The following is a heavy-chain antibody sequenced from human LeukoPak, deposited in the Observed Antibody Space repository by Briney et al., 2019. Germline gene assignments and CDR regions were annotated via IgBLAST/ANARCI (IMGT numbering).Heavy chain of an antibody. CDR1: GGSFSGYY. V-gene: IGHV4-59*08. J-gene: IGHJ4*02. Sequence: SETLSLTCAVYGGSFSGYYWSWTRQPPGKGLDWIGYVYYSGSSNYNPSLKSRVTISVDTSKNQFSLKLSSVTAADTAVYYCARHYDSSGYWYYFDYWGQGALVTVSS. D-gene: IGHD3-22*01. CDR3: ARHYDSSGYWYYFDY. CDR2: VYYSGSS.